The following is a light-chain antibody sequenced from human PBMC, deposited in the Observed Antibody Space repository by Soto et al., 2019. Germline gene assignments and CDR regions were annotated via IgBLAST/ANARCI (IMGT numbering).Light chain of an antibody. CDR3: QSYDSSLSVYV. V-gene: IGLV1-40*01. CDR2: GNS. CDR1: SSNIGAGYD. Sequence: QSVLTQPPSVSGAPGQRVTISCTGSSSNIGAGYDVHWYQQLPGTAPKLLIYGNSNRPSGVPDRFSGSKSGTSASLAITGLQPEDEADYYCQSYDSSLSVYVSGTGTKLTVL. J-gene: IGLJ1*01.